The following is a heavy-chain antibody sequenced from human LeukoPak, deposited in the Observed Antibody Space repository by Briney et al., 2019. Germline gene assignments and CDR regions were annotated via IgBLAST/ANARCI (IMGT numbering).Heavy chain of an antibody. D-gene: IGHD2-2*01. CDR2: IYYSGST. V-gene: IGHV4-39*01. CDR3: ATVLVVVPAADWV. CDR1: GGSISSSSYY. Sequence: PSETLSLTCTVSGGSISSSSYYWGWIRQPPGKGLEWIGSIYYSGSTYYNPSLKSRVTISVDTSKNQFSLKLSSVTAADTAVYYCATVLVVVPAADWVWGQGTLVTVSS. J-gene: IGHJ4*02.